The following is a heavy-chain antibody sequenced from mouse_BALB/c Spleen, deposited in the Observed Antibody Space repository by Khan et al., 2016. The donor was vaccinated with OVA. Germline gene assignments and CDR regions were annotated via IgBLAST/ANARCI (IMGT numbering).Heavy chain of an antibody. CDR1: GHTFTKFG. CDR3: ARPPYFSYVLDN. J-gene: IGHJ4*01. V-gene: IGHV9-3-1*01. CDR2: INTYTGEP. Sequence: QIQLVQSGPEVKKPGETVKISCKASGHTFTKFGMNWVKQAPGKGLKWMGWINTYTGEPKYADDLNDRFAFSLETSASTAYLQINNLKNDDTATYFCARPPYFSYVLDNWGQGTSVTVSS. D-gene: IGHD2-10*01.